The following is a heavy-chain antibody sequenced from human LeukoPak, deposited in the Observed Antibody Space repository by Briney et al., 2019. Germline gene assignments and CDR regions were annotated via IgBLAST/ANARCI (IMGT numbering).Heavy chain of an antibody. V-gene: IGHV4-59*12. D-gene: IGHD3-22*01. CDR3: ARDNYDSSGMDYFDR. CDR2: IWHSGIT. J-gene: IGHJ4*02. CDR1: GVSFHNYY. Sequence: PSETLFLTCTVSGVSFHNYYWSWIRQPPGKGLEWIANIWHSGITNYHPSLKSRVTISVDPSKNQFSLRLSSVTAADTAVYYCARDNYDSSGMDYFDRWGQGTLVTVAS.